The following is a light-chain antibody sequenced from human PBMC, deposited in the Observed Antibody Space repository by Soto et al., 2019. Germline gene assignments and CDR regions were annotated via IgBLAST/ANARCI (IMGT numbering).Light chain of an antibody. CDR3: QQYGSSPPLT. Sequence: EFVLTQSPGKLSLSPGERATLSCRASQSISSSFLAWYQQKPGQAPRLLIYGASIRGTGIPNRFSGSGSGTDFTLTIRRLEPEDFAVYYCQQYGSSPPLTFGGGTKVEIK. V-gene: IGKV3-20*01. CDR1: QSISSSF. J-gene: IGKJ4*01. CDR2: GAS.